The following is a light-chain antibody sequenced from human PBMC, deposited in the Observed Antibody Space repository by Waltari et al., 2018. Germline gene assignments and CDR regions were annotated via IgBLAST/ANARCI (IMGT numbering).Light chain of an antibody. J-gene: IGKJ4*01. CDR3: QQRSNWPLT. Sequence: EVVLTQSPAPLSLSPGERATLSCRASQSVNDYLAWYQQKPGQAPRLLMYDASNRATGIPARFSGSGSGTDFTLTISSLESEDFAVYYCQQRSNWPLTFGGGTKVEIK. CDR1: QSVNDY. V-gene: IGKV3-11*01. CDR2: DAS.